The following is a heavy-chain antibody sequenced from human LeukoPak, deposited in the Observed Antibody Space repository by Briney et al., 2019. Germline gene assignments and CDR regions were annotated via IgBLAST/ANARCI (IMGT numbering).Heavy chain of an antibody. D-gene: IGHD6-19*01. V-gene: IGHV4-30-2*01. Sequence: SQTLSLTCTVSGGSISSGGYYWSWLRQPPGKGLEWIGYIYHSGTTYYNPSLMSRVSMSIDRSKNQFSLNLNSVTAADTAVYYCARDSAPSQQWLVQRANLYYFDYWGQGTLVTVSS. J-gene: IGHJ4*02. CDR2: IYHSGTT. CDR3: ARDSAPSQQWLVQRANLYYFDY. CDR1: GGSISSGGYY.